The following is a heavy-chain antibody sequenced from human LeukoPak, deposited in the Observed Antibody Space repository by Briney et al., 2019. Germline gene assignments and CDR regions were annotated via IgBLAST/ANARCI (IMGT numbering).Heavy chain of an antibody. D-gene: IGHD5-12*01. Sequence: GGSLRLSCAASGFTVNSSYMSWARQAPGKGLEWVSYISSSSSTIYYADSVKGRFTISRDNAKNSLYLQMNSLRAEDTAVYYCARSVDIDYWGQGTLVTVSS. J-gene: IGHJ4*02. V-gene: IGHV3-48*01. CDR3: ARSVDIDY. CDR2: ISSSSSTI. CDR1: GFTVNSSY.